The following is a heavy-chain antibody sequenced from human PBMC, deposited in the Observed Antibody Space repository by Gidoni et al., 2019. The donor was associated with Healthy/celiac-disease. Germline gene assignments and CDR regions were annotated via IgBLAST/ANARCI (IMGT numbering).Heavy chain of an antibody. CDR2: INHSGST. Sequence: QVQLQQWGAGLLKPSETLSLTCAVYGGSFSGYYWSWIRQPPGKGLEWIGEINHSGSTNYNPSLKSRVTISVDTSKNQFSLKLSSVTAADTAVYYCARELAGYSSVRGHFNWFDPWGQGTLVTVSS. D-gene: IGHD6-19*01. CDR3: ARELAGYSSVRGHFNWFDP. CDR1: GGSFSGYY. V-gene: IGHV4-34*01. J-gene: IGHJ5*02.